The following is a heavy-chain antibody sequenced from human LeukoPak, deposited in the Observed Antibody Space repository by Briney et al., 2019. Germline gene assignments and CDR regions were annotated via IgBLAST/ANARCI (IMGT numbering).Heavy chain of an antibody. CDR1: GVTFCSYA. V-gene: IGHV3-23*01. CDR3: AKEKDGDSDAFDI. J-gene: IGHJ3*02. CDR2: ISGSGGST. D-gene: IGHD4-17*01. Sequence: GGSLRLSCAPSGVTFCSYAMSWVCPTPGEGLGRGSAISGSGGSTYYEDSEKGRFTISRDYSKNTLYLQMYSLRAEDTAVYYCAKEKDGDSDAFDIWGQGTMVTVSS.